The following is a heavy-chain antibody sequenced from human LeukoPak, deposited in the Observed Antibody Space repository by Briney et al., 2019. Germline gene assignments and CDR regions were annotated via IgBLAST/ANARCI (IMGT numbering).Heavy chain of an antibody. J-gene: IGHJ4*02. D-gene: IGHD3-22*01. CDR1: GFTFYDYA. CDR3: AKGIHYDSSGPLGY. CDR2: ISWNSGSI. V-gene: IGHV3-9*01. Sequence: GGSLRLSCAASGFTFYDYAMHWVRQAPGKGLEWVSGISWNSGSIGYADSVKGRFTISRDNAKNSLYLQMNSLRAEDTALYYCAKGIHYDSSGPLGYWGQGTLVTVSS.